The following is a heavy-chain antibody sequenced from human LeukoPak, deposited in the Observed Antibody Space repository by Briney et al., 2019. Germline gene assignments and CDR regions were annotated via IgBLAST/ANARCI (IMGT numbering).Heavy chain of an antibody. CDR2: ISYDGSNK. D-gene: IGHD3-22*01. J-gene: IGHJ4*02. V-gene: IGHV3-30*18. CDR3: AKDWRGTYYDSSGYPVHY. CDR1: GFTFSSYG. Sequence: PGGSLRLSCAASGFTFSSYGMHWVRQAPGKGLEWVAVISYDGSNKYYADSVKGRFTISRDNSKNTLYLQMNSLRAEDTAVYYCAKDWRGTYYDSSGYPVHYWGQGTLVTVSS.